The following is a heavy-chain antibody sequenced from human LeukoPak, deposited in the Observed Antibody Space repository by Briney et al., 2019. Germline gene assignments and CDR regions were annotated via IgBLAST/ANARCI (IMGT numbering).Heavy chain of an antibody. J-gene: IGHJ2*01. CDR3: AKSGYYDSSGYYTYWYFDL. CDR1: GFTFSSYA. V-gene: IGHV3-23*01. CDR2: ISGSGGST. Sequence: GGSLRLSCAASGFTFSSYAMSWVRQASGKGLEWVSAISGSGGSTYYADSVKGRFTISRDNSKNTLYLQMNSLRAEDTAVYYCAKSGYYDSSGYYTYWYFDLWGRGTLVTVSS. D-gene: IGHD3-22*01.